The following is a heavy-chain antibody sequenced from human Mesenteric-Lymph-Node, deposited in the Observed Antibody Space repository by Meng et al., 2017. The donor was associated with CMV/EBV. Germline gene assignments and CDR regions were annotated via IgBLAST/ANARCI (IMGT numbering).Heavy chain of an antibody. CDR3: AKSGSYESYDAFDI. CDR2: ISGSGGST. V-gene: IGHV3-23*01. CDR1: GVTFNSET. D-gene: IGHD3-16*01. Sequence: GESLKISCAASGVTFNSETMSWVRQAPGKGLEWVSAISGSGGSTYYADSVKGRFTISRDNSKNTLYLQMNSLRAEDTAVYYCAKSGSYESYDAFDIWGQGTVVTVSS. J-gene: IGHJ3*02.